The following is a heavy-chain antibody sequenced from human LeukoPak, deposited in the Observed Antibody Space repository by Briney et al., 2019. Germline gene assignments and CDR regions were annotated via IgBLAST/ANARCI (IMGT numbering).Heavy chain of an antibody. CDR2: ISGSGGST. CDR1: GFTFSSYA. CDR3: AKGVTMIVVVRGKGYDY. Sequence: PGGSLRLSCAASGFTFSSYAMSWVRQAPGKGLEWVSAISGSGGSTYYADSVKGRFIISRDNSKNTLYLQMNSLRAEDTAVYYCAKGVTMIVVVRGKGYDYWGQGTLVTVSS. V-gene: IGHV3-23*01. J-gene: IGHJ4*02. D-gene: IGHD3-22*01.